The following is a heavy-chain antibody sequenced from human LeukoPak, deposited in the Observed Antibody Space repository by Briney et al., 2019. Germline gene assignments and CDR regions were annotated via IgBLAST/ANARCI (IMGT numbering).Heavy chain of an antibody. CDR3: GRDFGLFGTKRSFDI. V-gene: IGHV3-11*01. D-gene: IGHD1-7*01. Sequence: GGSLRLSCAASGFTFSDYYMGWIRQAPGKGLEWDSYIGGSGSITFYADSVKGRFTISRDNAKNSVYLQMNSLRAEDTAVYYCGRDFGLFGTKRSFDIWGQGTTVTVSS. CDR2: IGGSGSIT. J-gene: IGHJ6*02. CDR1: GFTFSDYY.